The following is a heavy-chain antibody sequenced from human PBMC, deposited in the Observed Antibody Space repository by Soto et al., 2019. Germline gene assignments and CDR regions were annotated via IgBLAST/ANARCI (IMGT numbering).Heavy chain of an antibody. J-gene: IGHJ5*02. CDR1: GFTFGDSY. CDR2: ISPGSRYP. CDR3: VRGGGGGLFDP. V-gene: IGHV3-11*06. Sequence: GGSLTLSCAGAGFTFGDSYMRWIRQAPGKGLEWLSYISPGSRYPAYADSVKGRFTIYRDNAKRSLYLQMMSLTGEDTAIYYCVRGGGGGLFDPWGQGTMVTVSS. D-gene: IGHD2-15*01.